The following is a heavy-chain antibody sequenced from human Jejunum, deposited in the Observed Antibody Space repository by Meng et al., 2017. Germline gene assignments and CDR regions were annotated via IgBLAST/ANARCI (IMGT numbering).Heavy chain of an antibody. CDR3: ARGWKYAWFN. J-gene: IGHJ4*02. CDR1: GGFSSIYW. V-gene: IGHV4-4*02. D-gene: IGHD1-7*01. CDR2: MHQSGSS. Sequence: QWQLQGSGQGLGRPAGALSLTCAVSGGFSSIYWWSWFRQPPGKGLEWIGEMHQSGSSNYNPSLKSRLTMSVDESKNHFSLKLNSVTAADTAVYYCARGWKYAWFNWGQGTLVTVSS.